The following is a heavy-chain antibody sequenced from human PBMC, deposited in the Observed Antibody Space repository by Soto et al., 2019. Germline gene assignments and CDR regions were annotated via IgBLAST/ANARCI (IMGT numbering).Heavy chain of an antibody. Sequence: PGGSLRLSCAVSGVTLTDVWMNWVRQAPGKGPEWVGRIKSKTDGGTTDYAAPVKGRFTISRDDSKNTLYLQMNSLKTEDTAVYYCTTATTVVTPDAFDIWGQGTMVTVSS. V-gene: IGHV3-15*07. J-gene: IGHJ3*02. CDR2: IKSKTDGGTT. CDR3: TTATTVVTPDAFDI. CDR1: GVTLTDVW. D-gene: IGHD4-17*01.